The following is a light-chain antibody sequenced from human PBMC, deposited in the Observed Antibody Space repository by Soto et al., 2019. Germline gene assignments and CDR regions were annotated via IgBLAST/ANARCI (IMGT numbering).Light chain of an antibody. Sequence: TQSPGTLSLSPGERATLSCRASQSVRSWLAWYQQKPGTAPKLLIFDASRLESGVPSRFSGSASGTEFTLTISSLQPDDFATYYCQQYDNYPLTFGGGTKVDI. V-gene: IGKV1-5*01. J-gene: IGKJ4*01. CDR2: DAS. CDR1: QSVRSW. CDR3: QQYDNYPLT.